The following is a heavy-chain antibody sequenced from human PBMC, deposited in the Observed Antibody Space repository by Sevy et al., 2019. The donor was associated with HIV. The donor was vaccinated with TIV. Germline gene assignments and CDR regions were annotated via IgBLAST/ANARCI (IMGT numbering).Heavy chain of an antibody. D-gene: IGHD6-13*01. Sequence: GGSLRLSCVASGFTLNSYWMSWVRQAPGKGLEWVANIKQDGSGKYYVDSVKGRFTIYRDNARNLLYLQMNSLRVEDTALYYCVRAIAADGSFWGQGTLVTVSS. CDR2: IKQDGSGK. CDR3: VRAIAADGSF. J-gene: IGHJ4*02. V-gene: IGHV3-7*01. CDR1: GFTLNSYW.